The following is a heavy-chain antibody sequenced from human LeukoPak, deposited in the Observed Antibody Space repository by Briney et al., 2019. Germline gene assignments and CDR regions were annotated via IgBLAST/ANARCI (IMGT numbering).Heavy chain of an antibody. CDR1: GFTLSSYW. J-gene: IGHJ4*02. V-gene: IGHV3-74*01. Sequence: GGSLRLSCAASGFTLSSYWMHWVRQVPRKGLVWVSRIKSDGSDTRYADSVKGRSTISRDNAKNTLYLQMNSRGGEGKAVYYSGRGYSSGLHFDYWGQGTLVTVSS. D-gene: IGHD6-19*01. CDR2: IKSDGSDT. CDR3: GRGYSSGLHFDY.